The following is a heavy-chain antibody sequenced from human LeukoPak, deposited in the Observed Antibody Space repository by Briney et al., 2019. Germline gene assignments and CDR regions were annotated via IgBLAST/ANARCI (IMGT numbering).Heavy chain of an antibody. V-gene: IGHV3-21*01. CDR2: ISSSSSYI. J-gene: IGHJ4*02. Sequence: GGSLRLSCAASGFTFSSYSMNWVRQAPGKGLEWVSSISSSSSYIYYADSVKGRFTISRDNAKNSLYLQMNSLRAEDTAVYYCASGENTIFGVVIPSPLYWGQGTLVTVSS. CDR3: ASGENTIFGVVIPSPLY. D-gene: IGHD3-3*01. CDR1: GFTFSSYS.